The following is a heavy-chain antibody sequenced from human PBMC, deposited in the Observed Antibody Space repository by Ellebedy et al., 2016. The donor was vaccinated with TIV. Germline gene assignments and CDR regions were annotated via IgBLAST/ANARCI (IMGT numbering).Heavy chain of an antibody. Sequence: PGGSLRLSCVASGFTFNNYWMHWVRQAPGKGLVWVSAISGTAGSSYHADSVKGRFTISRDNSKNTLYLQMDSLRVEDTAVYFCAKGGTWYLESWFDSWGQGTLVAVSS. CDR3: AKGGTWYLESWFDS. CDR2: ISGTAGSS. V-gene: IGHV3-23*01. J-gene: IGHJ5*01. D-gene: IGHD6-13*01. CDR1: GFTFNNYW.